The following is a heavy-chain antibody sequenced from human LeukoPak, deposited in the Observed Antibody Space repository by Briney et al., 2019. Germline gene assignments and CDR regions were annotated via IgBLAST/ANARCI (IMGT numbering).Heavy chain of an antibody. V-gene: IGHV3-30*03. CDR2: ISYDGSNK. Sequence: GGSLRLSCAASGFTFSSYWMHWVRQAPGKGLEWVAVISYDGSNKYYADSVKGRFTISRDNAKNSLYLQMNSLRAEDTAVYYCARYHDSSHDYWGQGTLVTVSS. CDR1: GFTFSSYW. J-gene: IGHJ4*02. D-gene: IGHD3-22*01. CDR3: ARYHDSSHDY.